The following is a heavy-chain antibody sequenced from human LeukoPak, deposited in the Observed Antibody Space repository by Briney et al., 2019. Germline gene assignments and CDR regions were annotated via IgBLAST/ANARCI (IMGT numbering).Heavy chain of an antibody. CDR3: ARVQRGVRSPTDY. V-gene: IGHV3-23*01. J-gene: IGHJ4*02. D-gene: IGHD4-17*01. Sequence: TGGSLRLSCAASGFTFSSYAMSCVRRAPGRGLEWVSTISGSGGTTYYADSVKGRFTISRDNSKSTLYLQMNSLRAEDTAVYYCARVQRGVRSPTDYRGQGTLVTVSS. CDR1: GFTFSSYA. CDR2: ISGSGGTT.